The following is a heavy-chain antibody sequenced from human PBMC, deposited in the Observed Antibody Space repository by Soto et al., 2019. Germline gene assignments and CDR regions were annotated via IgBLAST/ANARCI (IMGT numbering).Heavy chain of an antibody. J-gene: IGHJ1*01. CDR3: ARLRIAVAGTNWEFVYFQH. D-gene: IGHD6-19*01. CDR2: IYPGDSDT. Sequence: GESLKISCKGSGYSFTSYWIGWVRQMPGKGLEWMGIIYPGDSDTRYSPSFQGQVTISADKSISTAYLQWSSLKASDTAMYYCARLRIAVAGTNWEFVYFQHWGQGTLVTVSS. V-gene: IGHV5-51*01. CDR1: GYSFTSYW.